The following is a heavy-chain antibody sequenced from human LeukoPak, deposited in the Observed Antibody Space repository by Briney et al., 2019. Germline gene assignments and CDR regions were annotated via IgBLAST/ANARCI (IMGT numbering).Heavy chain of an antibody. D-gene: IGHD5-18*01. Sequence: SETLSLTCAVYGGSFSGYYWSWIRQPPGKGLEWIGEINHSGSTNYNPSLKSRVTISVDTSKNQFSLKLSSVTAADTAVYYCARGRGYSYGPFDCWGQGTLVTVSS. CDR2: INHSGST. V-gene: IGHV4-34*01. J-gene: IGHJ4*02. CDR1: GGSFSGYY. CDR3: ARGRGYSYGPFDC.